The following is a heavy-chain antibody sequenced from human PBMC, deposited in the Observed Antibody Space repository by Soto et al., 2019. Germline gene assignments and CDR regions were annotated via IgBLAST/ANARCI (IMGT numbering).Heavy chain of an antibody. D-gene: IGHD4-17*01. CDR1: GFTFSSYA. Sequence: GGSLRLSCAASGFTFSSYAMHWVRQAPGKGLEWVAVISYDGSNKYYADSVKGRFTISRDNSKNTLYLQMNSLRAEDTAVYYCARNRYGDYGDYYYYGMDVWGQGTTVTVSS. V-gene: IGHV3-30-3*01. CDR2: ISYDGSNK. CDR3: ARNRYGDYGDYYYYGMDV. J-gene: IGHJ6*02.